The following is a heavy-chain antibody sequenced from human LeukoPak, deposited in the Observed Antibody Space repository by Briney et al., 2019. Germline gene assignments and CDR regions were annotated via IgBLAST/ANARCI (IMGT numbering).Heavy chain of an antibody. CDR1: GGPIRNDY. J-gene: IGHJ3*02. D-gene: IGHD6-6*01. CDR3: ARDSSSSDAFDI. Sequence: SETLSLTCTVSGGPIRNDYWSWIRQPPGKGLEYIGYIHYSGNTNYNPSLKSRVTISIDTSKNQFSLKLSSVTAADTAVYYCARDSSSSDAFDIWGQGTMVTVSS. V-gene: IGHV4-59*01. CDR2: IHYSGNT.